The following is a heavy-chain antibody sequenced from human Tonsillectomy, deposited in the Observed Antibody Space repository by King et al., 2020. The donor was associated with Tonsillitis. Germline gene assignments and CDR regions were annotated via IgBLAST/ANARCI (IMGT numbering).Heavy chain of an antibody. CDR1: GYTFTDYF. CDR3: ARFITLTTTWGLDS. Sequence: QLVQSGAEVKKPGASVRVSCKASGYTFTDYFLHWVRQAPGQGLEWMGWVNPKSGVTNHAQMFRGRVTVTRDTSISTAYMELSSLRSDDTAVYYCARFITLTTTWGLDSWGQGTLVTVSS. V-gene: IGHV1-2*02. CDR2: VNPKSGVT. D-gene: IGHD4-17*01. J-gene: IGHJ4*02.